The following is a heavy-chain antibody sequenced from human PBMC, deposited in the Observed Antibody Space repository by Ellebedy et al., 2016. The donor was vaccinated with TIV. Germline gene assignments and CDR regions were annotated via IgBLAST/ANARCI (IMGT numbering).Heavy chain of an antibody. V-gene: IGHV3-30*03. CDR3: ARSSAGTGFTYYDFWSGYYPPSYYYYYGMDV. D-gene: IGHD3-3*01. CDR2: ISYDGSNK. J-gene: IGHJ6*02. CDR1: GFTFSSYG. Sequence: PGGSLRLSCAASGFTFSSYGMHWVRQAPGKGLEWVAVISYDGSNKYYADSVKGRFTISRDNSKNTLYLQMNSLRAEDTAVYYCARSSAGTGFTYYDFWSGYYPPSYYYYYGMDVWGQGTTVTVSS.